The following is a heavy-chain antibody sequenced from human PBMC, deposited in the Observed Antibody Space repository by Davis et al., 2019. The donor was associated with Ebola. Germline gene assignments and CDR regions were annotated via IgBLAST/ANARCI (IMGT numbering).Heavy chain of an antibody. V-gene: IGHV3-30*04. CDR1: GFSFTKYA. D-gene: IGHD3-3*01. J-gene: IGHJ4*02. CDR2: VSHSEREK. CDR3: AKAVFHEVLEY. Sequence: GESLKISCASSGFSFTKYAMHWVRQAPGKGLEWVAVVSHSEREKFYADSVKGRFTISRDNSENTLYLQMNSLTADDTAVYYCAKAVFHEVLEYWGQGTPVTVSS.